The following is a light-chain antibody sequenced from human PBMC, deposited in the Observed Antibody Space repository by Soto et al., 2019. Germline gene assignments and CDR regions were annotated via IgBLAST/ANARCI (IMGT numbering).Light chain of an antibody. Sequence: EIVMTQSPATLSVSPGERATLSCRASQSVSNNLAWYQQKPGQAPRLLMYGASTRATGIPARFSGSGSGTEFTLTITSLQPEDFAVYYCQQYNNWPTWTFGQGTKVDIK. CDR2: GAS. CDR3: QQYNNWPTWT. J-gene: IGKJ1*01. V-gene: IGKV3-15*01. CDR1: QSVSNN.